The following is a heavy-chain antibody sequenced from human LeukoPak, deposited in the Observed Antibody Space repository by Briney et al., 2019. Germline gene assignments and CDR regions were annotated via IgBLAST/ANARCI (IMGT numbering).Heavy chain of an antibody. D-gene: IGHD3-22*01. V-gene: IGHV4-34*01. J-gene: IGHJ3*02. CDR2: IYHSGST. CDR1: GGSFSGYY. Sequence: SETLSLTCAVYGGSFSGYYWSWIRQPPGKGLEWIGEIYHSGSTNYNPSLKSRVTISVDKSKNQFSLKLISVTAADTAVYYCARDRYYDPDAFDIWGQGTMVTVSS. CDR3: ARDRYYDPDAFDI.